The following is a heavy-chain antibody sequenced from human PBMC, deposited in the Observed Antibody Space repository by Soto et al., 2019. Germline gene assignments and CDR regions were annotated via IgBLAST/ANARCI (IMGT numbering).Heavy chain of an antibody. V-gene: IGHV1-8*01. CDR3: ARVYYDILTGYRVENYYYYGMDV. CDR1: GYTFTSYD. CDR2: MNPNSGNT. D-gene: IGHD3-9*01. J-gene: IGHJ6*02. Sequence: ASVKVSCKASGYTFTSYDINWVRQATGQGLEWMGWMNPNSGNTGYAQKFQGRVTMTTDTSISTAYMELSSLRSEDTAVYYCARVYYDILTGYRVENYYYYGMDVWGQGTTVTVSS.